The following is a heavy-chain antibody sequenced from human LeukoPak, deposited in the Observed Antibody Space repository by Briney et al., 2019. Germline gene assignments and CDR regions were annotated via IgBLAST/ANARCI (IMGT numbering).Heavy chain of an antibody. J-gene: IGHJ4*02. V-gene: IGHV1-46*01. D-gene: IGHD2-15*01. CDR2: INPSGGST. CDR1: GYTFTSYY. Sequence: ASVKVSCKASGYTFTSYYMHWVRQAPGQGLEWMGIINPSGGSTSYAQKFQGRVTMTRDTSISTAYMELRRLRSDDTAVYYCARGYCSGGSCFTDYWGQGTLVTVSS. CDR3: ARGYCSGGSCFTDY.